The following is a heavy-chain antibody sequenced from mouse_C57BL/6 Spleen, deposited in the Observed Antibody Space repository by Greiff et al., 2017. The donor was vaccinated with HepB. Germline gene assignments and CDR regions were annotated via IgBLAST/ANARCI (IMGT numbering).Heavy chain of an antibody. CDR2: IYPGDGDT. V-gene: IGHV1-82*01. D-gene: IGHD1-1*01. CDR3: ARNHYYGSSPVAY. Sequence: LQESGPELVKPGASVKISCKASGYAFSSSWMNWVKQRPGKGLEWIGRIYPGDGDTNYNGKFKGKATLTADKSSSTAYMQLSSLTSEDSAVYFCARNHYYGSSPVAYWGQGTLVTVSA. J-gene: IGHJ3*01. CDR1: GYAFSSSW.